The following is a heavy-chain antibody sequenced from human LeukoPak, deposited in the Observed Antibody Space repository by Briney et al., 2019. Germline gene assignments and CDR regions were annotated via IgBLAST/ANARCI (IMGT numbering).Heavy chain of an antibody. CDR1: GYTFTSYG. Sequence: ASVKVSCKASGYTFTSYGISWVRQAPGQGLEWMGWISAYNGNTNYAQKLQGRVTMTTDTSTSTAYMELRSLRSDDTAVYYCARDRPTYGSGSYYNLYGWFDPWGQGTLVTVSS. D-gene: IGHD3-10*01. CDR2: ISAYNGNT. V-gene: IGHV1-18*01. CDR3: ARDRPTYGSGSYYNLYGWFDP. J-gene: IGHJ5*02.